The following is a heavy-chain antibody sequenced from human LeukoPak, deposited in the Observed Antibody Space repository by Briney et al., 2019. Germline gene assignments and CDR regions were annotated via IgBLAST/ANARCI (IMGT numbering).Heavy chain of an antibody. V-gene: IGHV3-7*01. J-gene: IGHJ4*02. D-gene: IGHD2-15*01. CDR3: AGRSGPDDY. CDR2: IRQDGSQK. Sequence: GGSLRLSCAASGFTFSSYWMSWVRQAPGKGLEWVATIRQDGSQKYYVDSVKGRFTISRDNAKNSLYLQMNSLRAEDTAVYYCAGRSGPDDYWGQGTLVTVSS. CDR1: GFTFSSYW.